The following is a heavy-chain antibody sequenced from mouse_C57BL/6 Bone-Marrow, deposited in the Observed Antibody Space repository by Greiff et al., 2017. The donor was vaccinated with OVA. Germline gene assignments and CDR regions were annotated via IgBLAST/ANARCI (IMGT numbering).Heavy chain of an antibody. CDR3: GRCDYGWDY. CDR2: IFPGSGST. CDR1: GYTFTGYW. J-gene: IGHJ2*01. D-gene: IGHD2-4*01. V-gene: IGHV1-9*01. Sequence: VQLQQSGAELMKPGASVKLSCTATGYTFTGYWIEWVKQRPGHGLEWIGEIFPGSGSTYYNEKFKGKATFTADTSSNTPYMQLSSLTAEDAAIYYCGRCDYGWDYWGQGTTPTVTS.